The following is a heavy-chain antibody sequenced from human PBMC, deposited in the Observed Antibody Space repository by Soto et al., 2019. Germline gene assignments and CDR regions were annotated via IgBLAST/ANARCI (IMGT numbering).Heavy chain of an antibody. CDR2: IYHSAST. D-gene: IGHD3-10*01. V-gene: IGHV4-59*01. Sequence: SETLSLTCTVSGGSISSYYWSWIRRPPGKGLEWIGYIYHSASTNYNPSLRSRVTVSVDTSKNQSSLKLRSVTAADTAVYYCAGSSGSGNYGMDVWGQGTTVTVSS. J-gene: IGHJ6*02. CDR3: AGSSGSGNYGMDV. CDR1: GGSISSYY.